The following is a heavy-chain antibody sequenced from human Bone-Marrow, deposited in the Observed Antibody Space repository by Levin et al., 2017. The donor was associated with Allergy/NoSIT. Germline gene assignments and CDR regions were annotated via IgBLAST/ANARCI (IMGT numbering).Heavy chain of an antibody. J-gene: IGHJ4*02. D-gene: IGHD4-17*01. CDR3: ARDWGGTVTYSIDY. Sequence: GGSLRLSCAASGFTFTNYGMHWVRQAPGKGLEWVAVIWYDGSNRYYADSVKGRFTISRDDSKNTLYLQMNSLRAEDAAVYYCARDWGGTVTYSIDYWGQGTLVTVSS. V-gene: IGHV3-33*01. CDR2: IWYDGSNR. CDR1: GFTFTNYG.